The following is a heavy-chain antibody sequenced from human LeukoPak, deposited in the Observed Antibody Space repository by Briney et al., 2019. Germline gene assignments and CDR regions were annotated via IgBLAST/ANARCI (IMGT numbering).Heavy chain of an antibody. CDR2: IKSKTDGGTT. V-gene: IGHV3-15*01. J-gene: IGHJ4*02. Sequence: GGSLRLSCAASGFTFSNAWMSWVRQAPGKGLEWVGRIKSKTDGGTTDYAAPVKGRFTISRDDSKNTLYLQMNSLKTEDTAVYYCTTPDYDFWSGYAGPVDYWGQGTLVTVSS. CDR1: GFTFSNAW. CDR3: TTPDYDFWSGYAGPVDY. D-gene: IGHD3-3*01.